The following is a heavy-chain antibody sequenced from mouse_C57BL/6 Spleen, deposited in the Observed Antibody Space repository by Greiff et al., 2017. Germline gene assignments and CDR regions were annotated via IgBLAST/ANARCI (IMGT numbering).Heavy chain of an antibody. J-gene: IGHJ2*01. CDR1: GFTFSSYG. CDR3: ARSDYGSSFYFDY. V-gene: IGHV5-6*01. CDR2: ISSGGSYT. D-gene: IGHD1-1*01. Sequence: EVQVVESGGDLVKPGGSLKLSCAASGFTFSSYGMSWVRQTPDKRLEWVATISSGGSYTYYPDSVKGRYTISRDNAKNTLYLQMSSLKSEDTAMYYCARSDYGSSFYFDYWGQGTTLTVSS.